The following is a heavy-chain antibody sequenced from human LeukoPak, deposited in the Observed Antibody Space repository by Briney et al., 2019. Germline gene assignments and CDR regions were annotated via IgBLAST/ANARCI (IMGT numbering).Heavy chain of an antibody. D-gene: IGHD6-13*01. V-gene: IGHV3-30*18. J-gene: IGHJ4*02. Sequence: GGSLRLSCAASGFTFSSYGMHWVRQAPGKGLEWVAVISYDGSNKYYADSVKGRFTISRDNSKNTLYLRMNSLRAEDTAVYYCAKERYSSSWYLFDYWGQGTLVTVSS. CDR2: ISYDGSNK. CDR1: GFTFSSYG. CDR3: AKERYSSSWYLFDY.